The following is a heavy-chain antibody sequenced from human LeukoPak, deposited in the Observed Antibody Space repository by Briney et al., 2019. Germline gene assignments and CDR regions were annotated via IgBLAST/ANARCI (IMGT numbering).Heavy chain of an antibody. D-gene: IGHD5-24*01. CDR2: ISSGSSYT. CDR1: GFIFSDYY. CDR3: ASTRDGYKPYYFDY. Sequence: PGGSLRLSCAASGFIFSDYYMSWIRQAPGKGLEWVSYISSGSSYTNYADSVKGRFTISRDNAKNSLYLQMNSLRAEDTAVYYCASTRDGYKPYYFDYWGQGTLVTVSS. V-gene: IGHV3-11*03. J-gene: IGHJ4*02.